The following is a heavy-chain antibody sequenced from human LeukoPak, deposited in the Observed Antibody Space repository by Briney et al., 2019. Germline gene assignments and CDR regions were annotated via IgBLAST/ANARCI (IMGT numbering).Heavy chain of an antibody. D-gene: IGHD2-15*01. CDR3: ARLAVGDYYYGMDV. Sequence: SETLSLTCAVYGGSFSGYYWSWIRQPPGKGLEWIGEINHSGSTNYNPSLKSRATISVDTSKNQFSLKLSSVTAADTAVYYCARLAVGDYYYGMDVWGQGTTVTVSS. V-gene: IGHV4-34*01. CDR1: GGSFSGYY. CDR2: INHSGST. J-gene: IGHJ6*02.